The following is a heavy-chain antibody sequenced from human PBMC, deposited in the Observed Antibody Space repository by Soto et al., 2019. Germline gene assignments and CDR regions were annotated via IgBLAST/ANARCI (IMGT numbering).Heavy chain of an antibody. J-gene: IGHJ6*02. Sequence: ASVKVSCKASGYTFTSYYMHWVRRAPGQGLEWMGIINPSGGSTSYAQKFQGRVTMTRDTSTSTVYMELSSLRSEDTAVYYCARDGVEATPYYYYGMDVWGQGTTVTVSS. D-gene: IGHD1-26*01. CDR1: GYTFTSYY. CDR2: INPSGGST. V-gene: IGHV1-46*01. CDR3: ARDGVEATPYYYYGMDV.